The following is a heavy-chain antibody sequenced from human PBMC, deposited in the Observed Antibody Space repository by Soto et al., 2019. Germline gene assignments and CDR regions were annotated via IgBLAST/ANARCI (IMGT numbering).Heavy chain of an antibody. CDR2: ISHDGRNK. Sequence: QVQLVESGGGVVQPGKSVRLSCAASGFIFSNYAMHWVRQAPGKGLEWVADISHDGRNKYHADSVGGRFTISRDNSKNPLYLQMDSLTADDTALYYCEKLPDTILGLSVAHDAFAFLCQGTTVPVSS. CDR1: GFIFSNYA. J-gene: IGHJ3*01. V-gene: IGHV3-30*18. CDR3: EKLPDTILGLSVAHDAFAF. D-gene: IGHD2-2*01.